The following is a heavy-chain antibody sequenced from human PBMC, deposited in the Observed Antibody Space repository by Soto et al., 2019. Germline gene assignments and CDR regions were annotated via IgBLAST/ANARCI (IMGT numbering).Heavy chain of an antibody. Sequence: QVQLVQSGAEVKKPGSSVKVSCKASGGTFSSYAISWVRQAPGQGLEWMGGIIPIFGTANYAQKFQGRVTIPAEESTSTAYRELSSRRSEDRAVYYCGRVVGRFEGDKGAGWGQEPLFTASS. J-gene: IGHJ4*02. CDR1: GGTFSSYA. CDR2: IIPIFGTA. CDR3: GRVVGRFEGDKGAG. D-gene: IGHD2-21*02. V-gene: IGHV1-69*12.